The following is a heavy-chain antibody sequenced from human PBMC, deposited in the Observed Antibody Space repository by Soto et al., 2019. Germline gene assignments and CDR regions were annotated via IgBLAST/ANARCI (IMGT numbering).Heavy chain of an antibody. J-gene: IGHJ6*02. V-gene: IGHV1-69*13. CDR3: ARDKSGSGSYYNAYYYYGMDV. Sequence: ASVKVSCKASGGTFSSYAISWVRQAPGQGLEWMGGIIPIFGTANYAQKFQGRVTITADESTSTAYMELSSLRSEDTAVYYCARDKSGSGSYYNAYYYYGMDVWGQGTTVTVPS. CDR2: IIPIFGTA. CDR1: GGTFSSYA. D-gene: IGHD3-10*01.